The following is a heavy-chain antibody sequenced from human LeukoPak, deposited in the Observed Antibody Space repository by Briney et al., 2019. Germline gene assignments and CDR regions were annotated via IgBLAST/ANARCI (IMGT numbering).Heavy chain of an antibody. J-gene: IGHJ5*01. Sequence: ASVKVSCKASGYTFTTYAMHWVRQAPGQRLEWMGWTNAGDGTTKYSQDFQGRVTITRDTSASSAYMELSSLRSEDMAVYYCVRDRDLSSSRYNWFDFWGHGTLVTVSS. CDR2: TNAGDGTT. V-gene: IGHV1-3*02. CDR3: VRDRDLSSSRYNWFDF. D-gene: IGHD6-13*01. CDR1: GYTFTTYA.